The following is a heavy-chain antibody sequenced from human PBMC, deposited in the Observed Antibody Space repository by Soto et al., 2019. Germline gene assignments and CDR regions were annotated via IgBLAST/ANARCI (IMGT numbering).Heavy chain of an antibody. Sequence: PSETLSLTCTVSGGSISRYYWSWVRQPPGKGLEWIGEIYQTGSINYNPSLRSRVTISVDKSKNQLSLKVDSVTAADTAFYYCVRGNDNYDFWNNWSLDPWGQGTLVTAPQ. CDR3: VRGNDNYDFWNNWSLDP. D-gene: IGHD3-3*01. V-gene: IGHV4-4*02. J-gene: IGHJ5*02. CDR2: IYQTGSI. CDR1: GGSISRYY.